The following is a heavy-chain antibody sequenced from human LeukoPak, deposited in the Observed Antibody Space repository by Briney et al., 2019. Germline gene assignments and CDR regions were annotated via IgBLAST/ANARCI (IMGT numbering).Heavy chain of an antibody. CDR3: ARGRAGNYYNHNDY. Sequence: GGSLRLSCEVSGFTISGYWMHWVRQAPGKGLVWVSPINGDGSITAYADSVKGRFTISRDNAKNTLYLQMNSLRAEDTAVYYCARGRAGNYYNHNDYWGQGTLVTVSS. V-gene: IGHV3-74*01. D-gene: IGHD3-10*01. CDR2: INGDGSIT. J-gene: IGHJ4*02. CDR1: GFTISGYW.